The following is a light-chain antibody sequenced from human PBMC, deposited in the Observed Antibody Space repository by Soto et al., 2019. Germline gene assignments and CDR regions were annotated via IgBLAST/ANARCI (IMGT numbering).Light chain of an antibody. CDR3: CSYTSSNTRV. V-gene: IGLV2-14*02. CDR1: SSDVGGYSL. Sequence: QSVLTQPASVSGSPGQSITVSCTGTSSDVGGYSLVSWYHQNPGKAPKLVIYEGSKRPSGVSNRLSGSKSGNTASLTISGLQPEDEGDYYCCSYTSSNTRVFGTGTKLTVL. CDR2: EGS. J-gene: IGLJ1*01.